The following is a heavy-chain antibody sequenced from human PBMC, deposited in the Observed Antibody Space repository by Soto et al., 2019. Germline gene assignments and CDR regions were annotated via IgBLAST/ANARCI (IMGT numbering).Heavy chain of an antibody. CDR3: AKEKDRLFDY. J-gene: IGHJ4*02. CDR1: GFTFDDHT. Sequence: EVQLVVSGGLVVRPGGSLRLSCAGSGFTFDDHTMHWVRQAPGKGLEWASLITWDAGSAFYADSVRGRFTISRDNSKNSLYLHMNSLRNEDSALSYCAKEKDRLFDYWGRGTPVTVSS. CDR2: ITWDAGSA. V-gene: IGHV3-43*01.